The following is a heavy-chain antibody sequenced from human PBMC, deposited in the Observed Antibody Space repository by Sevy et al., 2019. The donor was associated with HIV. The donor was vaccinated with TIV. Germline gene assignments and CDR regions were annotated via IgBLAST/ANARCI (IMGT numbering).Heavy chain of an antibody. CDR3: ARGRDRSGYYRGAFDI. V-gene: IGHV3-21*01. CDR1: GFTFSSYS. J-gene: IGHJ3*02. CDR2: ISSSSSYI. Sequence: GGSLRLSCAASGFTFSSYSMNWVRQAPGKGLEWVSSISSSSSYIYYADSVKGRFTISRDNAKNSLYLQMNSLRAEDKAVYYCARGRDRSGYYRGAFDIWGQGTMVTVSS. D-gene: IGHD3-3*01.